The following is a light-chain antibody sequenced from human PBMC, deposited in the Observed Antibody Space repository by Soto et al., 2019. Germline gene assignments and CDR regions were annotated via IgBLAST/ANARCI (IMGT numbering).Light chain of an antibody. CDR2: DAS. J-gene: IGKJ2*01. Sequence: DVLMTQSPSSLSASVGDRVTITCQASQDINNYLNWYQQKPGKAPKLLIYDASNLETGVRLRFSGSGSGTAFTFTISSLQPEDIATYYCQQCDNLPYTFDQGTKLEMK. V-gene: IGKV1-33*01. CDR3: QQCDNLPYT. CDR1: QDINNY.